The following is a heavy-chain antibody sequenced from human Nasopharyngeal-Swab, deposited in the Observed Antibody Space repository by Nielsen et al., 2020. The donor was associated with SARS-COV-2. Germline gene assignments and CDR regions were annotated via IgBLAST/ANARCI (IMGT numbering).Heavy chain of an antibody. CDR1: GFTFSSYA. V-gene: IGHV3-23*01. D-gene: IGHD3-16*01. CDR3: ARGLRGFSD. CDR2: ISGSGGST. J-gene: IGHJ4*02. Sequence: GESLKISCAASGFTFSSYAMSWVRQAPGKGLEWVSAISGSGGSTYYADSVKGRFTISRDNSKNTLYLQMNSLRAEDTAVYYCARGLRGFSDWGQGTLVTVSS.